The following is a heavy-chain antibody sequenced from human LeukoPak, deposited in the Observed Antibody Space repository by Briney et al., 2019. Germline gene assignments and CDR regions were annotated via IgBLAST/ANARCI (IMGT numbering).Heavy chain of an antibody. CDR2: NDPSDSYT. V-gene: IGHV5-10-1*01. D-gene: IGHD5-24*01. CDR1: GYNFPSYL. J-gene: IGHJ5*02. Sequence: GESLRISCKGSGYNFPSYLISWVRQIPGKGLEWMGRNDPSDSYTNYSPSFQGHVTISADKSISTAYLQWSSLKASDTAMYYCASLRGATGEFDPWGQGTLVTVSS. CDR3: ASLRGATGEFDP.